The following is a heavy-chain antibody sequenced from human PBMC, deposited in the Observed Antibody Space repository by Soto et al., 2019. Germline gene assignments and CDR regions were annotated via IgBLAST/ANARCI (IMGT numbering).Heavy chain of an antibody. CDR1: GFTFSDSY. V-gene: IGHV3-11*01. CDR3: ARVSWREKYGMDV. CDR2: ITFSGNTV. J-gene: IGHJ6*02. Sequence: GSLRLSCAASGFTFSDSYMSWIRQAPGKGLEWISYITFSGNTVYYADSLKGRFTISRDNAKNSLYLQMNRLRAEDTTVYYCARVSWREKYGMDVWGQGTTVTVSS.